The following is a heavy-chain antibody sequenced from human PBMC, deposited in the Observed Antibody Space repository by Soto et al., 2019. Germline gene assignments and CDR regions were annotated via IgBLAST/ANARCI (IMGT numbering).Heavy chain of an antibody. V-gene: IGHV5-51*01. CDR1: GYSFTSYW. D-gene: IGHD5-12*01. Sequence: PGESLKISCKGSGYSFTSYWIAWVRQMPGKGLEWMGIIYPVDSDTRYSPSFQGQVTISADKSLSTAYLQWSSLKASDTAMYYWARVLRSGYLAYFYYDMDVWGQGTKVTVSS. J-gene: IGHJ6*02. CDR2: IYPVDSDT. CDR3: ARVLRSGYLAYFYYDMDV.